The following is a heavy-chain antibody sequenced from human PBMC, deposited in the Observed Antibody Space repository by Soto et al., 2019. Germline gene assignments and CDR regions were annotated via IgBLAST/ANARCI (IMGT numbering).Heavy chain of an antibody. CDR1: GYTFTSYG. CDR2: ISAYNGNT. D-gene: IGHD6-19*01. V-gene: IGHV1-18*01. J-gene: IGHJ6*02. Sequence: QVQLVQSGAEVKKPGASVKVSCKASGYTFTSYGITWVRQAPGQGLEWMGWISAYNGNTNYAQKLQGRVTMTTDTTTSTGDLELRSLRSDDTAVYYCARDSEWLGRNYYYGMDVWGQGTTVTVSS. CDR3: ARDSEWLGRNYYYGMDV.